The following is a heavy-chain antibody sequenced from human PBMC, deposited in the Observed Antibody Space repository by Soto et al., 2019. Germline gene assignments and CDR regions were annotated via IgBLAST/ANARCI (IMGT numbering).Heavy chain of an antibody. CDR3: TTDASGSSFDY. Sequence: KSGGSLRLSCAASGFTFSNAWMSWVRQAPGKGLEWVGRIKSKTDGGTTDYAAPVKGRFTISRDDSKNTLYLQMNSLKTEDTAVYYCTTDASGSSFDYWGQGTLVTVSS. V-gene: IGHV3-15*01. CDR2: IKSKTDGGTT. CDR1: GFTFSNAW. D-gene: IGHD1-26*01. J-gene: IGHJ4*02.